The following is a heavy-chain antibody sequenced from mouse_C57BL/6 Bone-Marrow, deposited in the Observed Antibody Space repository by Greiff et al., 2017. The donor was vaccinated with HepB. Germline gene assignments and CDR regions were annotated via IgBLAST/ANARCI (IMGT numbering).Heavy chain of an antibody. V-gene: IGHV1-82*01. D-gene: IGHD1-1*01. CDR3: AREYGSSLSYWYFDV. Sequence: VQLQESGPELVKPGASVKISCKASGYAFSSSWMNWVKQRPGKGLEWIGRIYPGDGDTNYNGKFKGKATLTADKSSSTAYMQLSSLTSEDSAVYFCAREYGSSLSYWYFDVWGTGTTVTVSS. CDR2: IYPGDGDT. J-gene: IGHJ1*03. CDR1: GYAFSSSW.